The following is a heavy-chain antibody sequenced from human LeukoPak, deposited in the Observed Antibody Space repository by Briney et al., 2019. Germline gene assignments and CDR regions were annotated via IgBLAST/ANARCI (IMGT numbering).Heavy chain of an antibody. Sequence: GASVKVSCKASGYTFTINYIHWVRQAPGQGLEWMGMIYPRDGSTSYAQKFQGRVTVTRDTSTSTVHMELSGLRSKDTAVYYCARDQEGFDYWGQGTLVTVSS. CDR3: ARDQEGFDY. J-gene: IGHJ4*02. CDR1: GYTFTINY. CDR2: IYPRDGST. V-gene: IGHV1-46*01.